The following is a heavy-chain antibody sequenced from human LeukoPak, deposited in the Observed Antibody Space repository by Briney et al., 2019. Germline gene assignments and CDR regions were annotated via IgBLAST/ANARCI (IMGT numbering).Heavy chain of an antibody. CDR3: AKGRILVRGVIAT. CDR1: GFTFSSYA. Sequence: GGSLRLSCAASGFTFSSYAMSWVRQAPGKGLEWVSAISGSGGSTYYADSVKGRFTISRDNSKNTLYLRMNSLRAEDTAVYYCAKGRILVRGVIATWGQGTLVTVSS. J-gene: IGHJ5*02. V-gene: IGHV3-23*01. CDR2: ISGSGGST. D-gene: IGHD3-10*01.